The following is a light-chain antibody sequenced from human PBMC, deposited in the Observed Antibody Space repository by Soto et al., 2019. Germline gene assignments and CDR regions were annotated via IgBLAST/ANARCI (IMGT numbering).Light chain of an antibody. CDR1: SSDVGGYNY. Sequence: QSALTQPPSASGSPGQSVTISCTGTSSDVGGYNYVSWYQQHPGKAPKLMIYEVSKRPSGVPDRFSGSKSGNTASLTVSGLQGEDEAGYYCSSYAGSNNVIFGGGTKLTVL. V-gene: IGLV2-8*01. CDR3: SSYAGSNNVI. CDR2: EVS. J-gene: IGLJ2*01.